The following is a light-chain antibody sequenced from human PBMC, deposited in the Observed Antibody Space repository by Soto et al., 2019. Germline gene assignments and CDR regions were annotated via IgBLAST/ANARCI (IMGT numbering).Light chain of an antibody. CDR2: EVN. J-gene: IGLJ1*01. V-gene: IGLV2-14*01. CDR1: SSDVGGYNY. Sequence: QSALTQPASVSGSPGQSITISCTGTSSDVGGYNYVSWYQQHPDKAPKLMIYEVNNRPSGVSNRFSGSKSGNTASLTISGLQAEDESDYYFSSYTSSDTRVFGTGTKLTVL. CDR3: SSYTSSDTRV.